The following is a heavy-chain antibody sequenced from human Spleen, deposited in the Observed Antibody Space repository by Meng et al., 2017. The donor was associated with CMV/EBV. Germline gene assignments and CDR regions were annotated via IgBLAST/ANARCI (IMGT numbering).Heavy chain of an antibody. D-gene: IGHD5-12*01. CDR2: IKQDGSEK. CDR1: GFTFSSYW. Sequence: GESLKISCAASGFTFSSYWMSWVRQAPGKGLEWVANIKQDGSEKYYVDSVKGRFTISRDNAKNSLYLQMNTLRAEDTAVYYCASVDSSGYWGQGTLVTVSS. J-gene: IGHJ4*02. V-gene: IGHV3-7*01. CDR3: ASVDSSGY.